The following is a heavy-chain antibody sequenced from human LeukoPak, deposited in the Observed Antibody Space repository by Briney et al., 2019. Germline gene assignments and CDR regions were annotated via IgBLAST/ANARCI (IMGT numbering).Heavy chain of an antibody. D-gene: IGHD5-12*01. V-gene: IGHV3-30*04. CDR1: GFTFSSYA. Sequence: QPGGSLRLSCAASGFTFSSYAMHWVRQAPGKGLEWVAVISYDGSNKYYADSVKGRFTISRDNSKNTLYLQMNSLRAEDTAVYYCARQKSHSGYDPFDYWGQGTLVTVSS. J-gene: IGHJ4*02. CDR2: ISYDGSNK. CDR3: ARQKSHSGYDPFDY.